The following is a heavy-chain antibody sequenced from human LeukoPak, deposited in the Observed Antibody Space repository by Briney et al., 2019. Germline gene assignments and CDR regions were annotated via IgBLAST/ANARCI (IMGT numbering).Heavy chain of an antibody. Sequence: PGGSLRLSCAASGFTFSSYAMSWVRQAPGKGLEWVSAISGSGGSTYYADSVKGRFTISRDNSKNTLYLQMNSLRADDTAVYYCARSPTAINGHFDPWRQGPLVTVSS. CDR1: GFTFSSYA. CDR3: ARSPTAINGHFDP. J-gene: IGHJ5*02. V-gene: IGHV3-23*01. D-gene: IGHD2-2*01. CDR2: ISGSGGST.